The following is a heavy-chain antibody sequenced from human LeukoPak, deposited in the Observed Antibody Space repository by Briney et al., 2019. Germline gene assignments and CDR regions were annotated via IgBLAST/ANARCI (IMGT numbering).Heavy chain of an antibody. J-gene: IGHJ4*02. D-gene: IGHD3-3*01. CDR1: GGSISSYY. V-gene: IGHV4-4*07. CDR2: IYTSGST. Sequence: SETLSLTCTVSGGSISSYYWSWIRQPAGKGLEWIGRIYTSGSTNYNPSLKSRVTMSVDTSKNQFSLKLSSVTAADTAVYYCAKGKLDYDFWSGYRTASFDYWGQGTLVTVSS. CDR3: AKGKLDYDFWSGYRTASFDY.